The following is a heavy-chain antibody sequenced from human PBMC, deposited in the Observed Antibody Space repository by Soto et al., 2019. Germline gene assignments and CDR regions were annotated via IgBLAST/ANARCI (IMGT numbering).Heavy chain of an antibody. CDR3: ARAGNYYGSGSYVYYYGMDV. D-gene: IGHD3-10*01. Sequence: SETLSLTCTVSGGSISSYYWSWIRQPPGKGLEGIGYIYYSGSTNYNPSLKSRVTISEDTSKNQFSLKLSSVTAADTAVYYCARAGNYYGSGSYVYYYGMDVWGQGTTVTVSS. V-gene: IGHV4-59*01. CDR2: IYYSGST. J-gene: IGHJ6*02. CDR1: GGSISSYY.